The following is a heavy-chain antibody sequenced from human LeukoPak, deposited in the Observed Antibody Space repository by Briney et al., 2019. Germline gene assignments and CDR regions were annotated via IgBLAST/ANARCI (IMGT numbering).Heavy chain of an antibody. CDR1: GFTFDTYS. J-gene: IGHJ4*02. Sequence: GGSLRLSCAASGFTFDTYSMNWVRQAPGKGLEWVSSISGSSSYIYYADSVKGRFTISRDNAKNSLYLQMNSLRAEDTAVYYCARYYGGGASDYWGQGTLVTVSS. CDR2: ISGSSSYI. D-gene: IGHD4-23*01. V-gene: IGHV3-21*01. CDR3: ARYYGGGASDY.